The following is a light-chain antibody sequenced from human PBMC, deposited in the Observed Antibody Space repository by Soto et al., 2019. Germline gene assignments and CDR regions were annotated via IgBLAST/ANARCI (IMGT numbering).Light chain of an antibody. J-gene: IGKJ2*01. CDR2: WAS. V-gene: IGKV4-1*01. Sequence: DIVMTQSPDSLAVSLGERATINCKSSQSVLYSSNSKNYLAWYQQKPGQPPKLLIYWASTRESGVPVRFSGSGCGTDFTPTICSLQAEDVAVYYCQQYYATPYTFGQGTKLEIK. CDR1: QSVLYSSNSKNY. CDR3: QQYYATPYT.